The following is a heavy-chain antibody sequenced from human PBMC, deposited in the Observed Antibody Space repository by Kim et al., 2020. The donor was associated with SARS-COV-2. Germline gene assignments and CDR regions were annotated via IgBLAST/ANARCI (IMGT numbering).Heavy chain of an antibody. Sequence: GGSLRLSCAASGFTFSGSAMHWVRQASGKGLEWVGRIRSKANSYATAYAASVKGRFTISRDDSKNTAYLQMNSLKTEDTAVYYCTSLPYGDYEGEAFDIWGQGTMVTVSS. V-gene: IGHV3-73*01. D-gene: IGHD4-17*01. J-gene: IGHJ3*02. CDR2: IRSKANSYAT. CDR1: GFTFSGSA. CDR3: TSLPYGDYEGEAFDI.